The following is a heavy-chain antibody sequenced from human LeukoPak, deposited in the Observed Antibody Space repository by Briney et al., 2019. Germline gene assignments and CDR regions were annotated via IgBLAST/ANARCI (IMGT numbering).Heavy chain of an antibody. CDR3: GHASGWLFEY. D-gene: IGHD6-19*01. Sequence: SGPWMVKPTQTLTLTSTFSGFSLSTTSVSVGWFRQPPGKAVDWLALLYWNDDNRYSPSLKSRLTVTKDTSRNQVVLTMTNMDPVDTATYFCGHASGWLFEYWGQGTLVT. CDR1: GFSLSTTSVS. CDR2: LYWNDDN. J-gene: IGHJ4*02. V-gene: IGHV2-5*01.